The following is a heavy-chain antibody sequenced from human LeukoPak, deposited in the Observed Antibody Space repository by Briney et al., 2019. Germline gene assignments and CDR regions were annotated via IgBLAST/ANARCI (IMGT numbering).Heavy chain of an antibody. J-gene: IGHJ5*02. D-gene: IGHD6-19*01. V-gene: IGHV3-30*02. CDR3: AKDWKYSSGISWFDP. Sequence: GGSLRLSCAASGFTFSSYAMHWVRQAPGKGLEWVAFIRYDGSNKYYADSVRGRFTISRDNSKNTLYLQMNSLRAEDTAVYYCAKDWKYSSGISWFDPWGQGTLVTVSS. CDR1: GFTFSSYA. CDR2: IRYDGSNK.